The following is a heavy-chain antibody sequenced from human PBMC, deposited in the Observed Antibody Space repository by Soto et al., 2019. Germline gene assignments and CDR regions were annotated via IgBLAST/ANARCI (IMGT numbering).Heavy chain of an antibody. J-gene: IGHJ4*02. CDR1: GFPFGSYA. D-gene: IGHD3-22*01. V-gene: IGHV3-23*01. Sequence: PGGSLRLSCTTSGFPFGSYAMTWVRQAAGKGLEWVSSITGSGGTTYYADSVKGRFTISSDNSKNTLYLQMNSLRAEDTAKYYCATSSEITMMEVVIITGAFDYWGPGTLVSVSS. CDR2: ITGSGGTT. CDR3: ATSSEITMMEVVIITGAFDY.